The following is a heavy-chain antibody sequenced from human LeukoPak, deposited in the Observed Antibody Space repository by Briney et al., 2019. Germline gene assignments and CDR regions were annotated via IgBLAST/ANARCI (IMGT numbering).Heavy chain of an antibody. CDR1: GYTFTSYY. CDR3: ARDAQYSSSLYNWFDP. V-gene: IGHV1-2*02. D-gene: IGHD6-13*01. CDR2: VNPTSGGT. Sequence: ASVKVSCKTSGYTFTSYYMHWVRQAPGQGLEWMGWVNPTSGGTNYAQKFQGRVTMTTDTSTSTAYMELRSLRSDDTAVYYCARDAQYSSSLYNWFDPWGQGTLVTVSS. J-gene: IGHJ5*02.